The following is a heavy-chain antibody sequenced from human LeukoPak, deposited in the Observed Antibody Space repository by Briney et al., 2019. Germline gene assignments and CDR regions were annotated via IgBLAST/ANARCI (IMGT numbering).Heavy chain of an antibody. CDR2: INTNTGNP. CDR1: GYTFTSYA. J-gene: IGHJ6*03. V-gene: IGHV7-4-1*02. D-gene: IGHD6-19*01. CDR3: ARDDSSGWYPAYCYYYMDV. Sequence: ASVKVSCKASGYTFTSYAMNWVRQAPGQGLEWMGWINTNTGNPTYAQGFTGRFVFSLDTSVSTAYLQISSLKAEDTAVYYCARDDSSGWYPAYCYYYMDVWGKGTTVTVSS.